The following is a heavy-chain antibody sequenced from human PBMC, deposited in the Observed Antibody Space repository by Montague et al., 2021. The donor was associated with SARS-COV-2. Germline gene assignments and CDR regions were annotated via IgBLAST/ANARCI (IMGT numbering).Heavy chain of an antibody. D-gene: IGHD5-12*01. J-gene: IGHJ4*02. CDR3: AKSLDTSGYSFERGADY. Sequence: SRSLSLSASGFTFNTYAMTWFRQAPGKGLEWVSAIGGSGAGTYYADSVKGRFTISRDNSKNTLFLQMNSLRAEDTALYYCAKSLDTSGYSFERGADYWGQGTLVTVSS. V-gene: IGHV3-23*01. CDR2: IGGSGAGT. CDR1: GFTFNTYA.